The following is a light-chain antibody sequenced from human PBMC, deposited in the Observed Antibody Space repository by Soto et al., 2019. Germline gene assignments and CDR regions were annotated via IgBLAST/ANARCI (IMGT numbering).Light chain of an antibody. V-gene: IGLV2-14*03. CDR1: SSDIGGYNY. Sequence: QSALAQPASVSGSPGQSITISCTGSSSDIGGYNYVSWYQQHPGKAPKLMIYDVTNRPSGTSDRFSGSKSGNTASLTISGLQAEDEADYYCSSFTSNSTVVFGGGTKLTVL. CDR3: SSFTSNSTVV. CDR2: DVT. J-gene: IGLJ2*01.